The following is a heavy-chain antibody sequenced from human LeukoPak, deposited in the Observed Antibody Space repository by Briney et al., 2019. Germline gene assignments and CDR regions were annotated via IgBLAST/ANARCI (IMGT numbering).Heavy chain of an antibody. Sequence: GGSLRLSCVASGFTFNSYAMYWVRQAPGKGLEWVSGVFGSGGSAHYADSVKGRFTISRDNSKNTVYLEMNSLRAEDTAIYFCGKTTNGYSSGQKPAWPVDYWGQGTLVTVSS. CDR2: VFGSGGSA. V-gene: IGHV3-23*01. D-gene: IGHD6-19*01. J-gene: IGHJ4*02. CDR1: GFTFNSYA. CDR3: GKTTNGYSSGQKPAWPVDY.